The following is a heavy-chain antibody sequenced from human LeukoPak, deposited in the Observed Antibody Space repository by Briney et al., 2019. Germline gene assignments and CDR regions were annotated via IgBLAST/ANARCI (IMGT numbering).Heavy chain of an antibody. D-gene: IGHD6-13*01. V-gene: IGHV4-59*01. Sequence: SQTLSLTCTVSGGSISSYYGSWLRQPPGKARECIGFIYYSGRSNYNPSLKSRVTISVDTSKNQFSLQLSSVTAADTAVYYCASPGIVAAGTDRGFDYWGQGAVVRVSS. CDR2: IYYSGRS. CDR3: ASPGIVAAGTDRGFDY. CDR1: GGSISSYY. J-gene: IGHJ4*02.